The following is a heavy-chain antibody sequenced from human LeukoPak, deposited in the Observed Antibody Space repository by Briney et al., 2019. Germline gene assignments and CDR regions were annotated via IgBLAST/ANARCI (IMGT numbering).Heavy chain of an antibody. Sequence: SETLSLTCTVSGGSISSYYWSWIRQPAGKGLEWIGRIYTSGSTNYNPSLKSRVTMSLDTSQNQFSLKLSSVTAADTAVYYCARNPTITYNYGSGPEGWFDPWGQGALVTVSS. V-gene: IGHV4-4*07. CDR2: IYTSGST. D-gene: IGHD3-10*01. J-gene: IGHJ5*02. CDR1: GGSISSYY. CDR3: ARNPTITYNYGSGPEGWFDP.